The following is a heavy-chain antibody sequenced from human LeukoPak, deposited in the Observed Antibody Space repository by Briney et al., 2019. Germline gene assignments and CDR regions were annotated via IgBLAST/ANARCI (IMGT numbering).Heavy chain of an antibody. CDR1: GGSISGYY. CDR2: IYYSGST. V-gene: IGHV4-59*01. J-gene: IGHJ6*03. Sequence: SETQSLTCTVSGGSISGYYWSWIRQPPGKGLEWIGYIYYSGSTNYDPSLKSRVTISVDTSKNQFSLKLSSVTAADTAVYYCARVRGSIYYYYYYMDVWGKGTTITVSS. CDR3: ARVRGSIYYYYYYMDV. D-gene: IGHD3-16*01.